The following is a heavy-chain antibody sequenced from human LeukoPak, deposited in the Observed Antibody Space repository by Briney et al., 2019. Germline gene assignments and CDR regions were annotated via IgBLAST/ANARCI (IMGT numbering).Heavy chain of an antibody. Sequence: SETLSLTCTVSGGSISSYYWSWIRQPPGKGLEWIGYIFYSGSTNYNPSLKSRVTISVDTSKNQFSLKLSSVTAADTAVYYCARGFYDSSGYAEPFDYWGRGTLVTVSS. CDR2: IFYSGST. CDR1: GGSISSYY. J-gene: IGHJ4*02. D-gene: IGHD3-22*01. CDR3: ARGFYDSSGYAEPFDY. V-gene: IGHV4-59*08.